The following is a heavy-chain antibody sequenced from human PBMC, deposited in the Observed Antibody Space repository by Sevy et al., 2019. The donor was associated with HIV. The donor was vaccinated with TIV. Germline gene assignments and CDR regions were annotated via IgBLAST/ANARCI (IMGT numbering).Heavy chain of an antibody. CDR1: GDSVSNNIAA. CDR3: ARDQNWGYDS. Sequence: SQTLSLTCAISGDSVSNNIAAWNWIRQSPSRGLEWLGRTYYKSEWYNNYAVSVKGRIVINPDTSKTQFSLQLNSVTPDDTAVYYCARDQNWGYDSWGQGTLVTVSS. J-gene: IGHJ4*02. D-gene: IGHD7-27*01. V-gene: IGHV6-1*01. CDR2: TYYKSEWYN.